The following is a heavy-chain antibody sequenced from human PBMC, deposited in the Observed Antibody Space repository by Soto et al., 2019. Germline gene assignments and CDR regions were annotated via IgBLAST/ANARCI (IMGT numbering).Heavy chain of an antibody. CDR3: AREIAAAGNAY. CDR2: ISSSSSYI. D-gene: IGHD6-13*01. J-gene: IGHJ4*02. V-gene: IGHV3-21*01. Sequence: SLRLSCAASGFTFSSYSMNWVRQAPGKGLEWVSSISSSSSYIYYADSVKGRFTISRDNAKNSLYLQMNSLRAEDTAVYYCAREIAAAGNAYWGQGTLVTVSS. CDR1: GFTFSSYS.